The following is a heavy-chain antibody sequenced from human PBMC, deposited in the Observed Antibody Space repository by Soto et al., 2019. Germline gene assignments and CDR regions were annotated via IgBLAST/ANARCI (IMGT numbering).Heavy chain of an antibody. CDR1: GFTFSSPG. CDR3: ARDTGSRVEYALDV. J-gene: IGHJ6*02. V-gene: IGHV3-33*01. CDR2: IWSDGSNE. Sequence: GGSLRLSCAASGFTFSSPGIHWVRQAPGKGLEWVAVIWSDGSNEYYADSVRGRFTISRDNTKNTLDLLMDSRLADDTDLYYCARDTGSRVEYALDVWGQGTTVTVSS. D-gene: IGHD3-3*01.